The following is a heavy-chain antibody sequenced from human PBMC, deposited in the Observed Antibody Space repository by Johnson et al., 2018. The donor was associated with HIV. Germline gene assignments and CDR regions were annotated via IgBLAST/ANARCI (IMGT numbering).Heavy chain of an antibody. V-gene: IGHV3-9*01. J-gene: IGHJ3*02. CDR3: AKDSRPQTFDI. CDR1: GFTVSSNY. CDR2: ISWNSGSI. Sequence: VQLVESGGGLIQPGGSLRLSCAASGFTVSSNYMSWVRQAPGKGLEWVSGISWNSGSIGYADSVKGRFTISRDNAKNSLYLQMNSLRAEDTALYYCAKDSRPQTFDIWGQGTMVTVSS.